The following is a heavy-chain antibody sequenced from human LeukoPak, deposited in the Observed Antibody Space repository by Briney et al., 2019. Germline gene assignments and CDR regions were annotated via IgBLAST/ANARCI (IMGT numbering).Heavy chain of an antibody. Sequence: PSETLSLTCTVSGGSISSGGYYWSWIRQHPGKDLEWIGYIYYSGSTYYNPSLKSRVTISVDTSKNQFSLKLSSVTAADTAVYYCARDPNPAAGIPLWGQGTLVTVSS. V-gene: IGHV4-31*03. D-gene: IGHD6-13*01. CDR3: ARDPNPAAGIPL. J-gene: IGHJ4*02. CDR1: GGSISSGGYY. CDR2: IYYSGST.